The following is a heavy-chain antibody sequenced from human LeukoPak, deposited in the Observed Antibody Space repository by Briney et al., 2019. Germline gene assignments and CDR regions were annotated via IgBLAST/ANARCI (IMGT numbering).Heavy chain of an antibody. CDR2: ISYDGINK. CDR3: ARVWEAAFGNWFDP. J-gene: IGHJ5*02. Sequence: GGSLRLSCAASGFTFSSYAIHWVRQAPGKGLEWVAVISYDGINKYYADSLKGRFTISRDNSKNTVYLQMNSLRAEDTAVYYCARVWEAAFGNWFDPWGQGTLVTVSS. V-gene: IGHV3-30*04. CDR1: GFTFSSYA. D-gene: IGHD6-13*01.